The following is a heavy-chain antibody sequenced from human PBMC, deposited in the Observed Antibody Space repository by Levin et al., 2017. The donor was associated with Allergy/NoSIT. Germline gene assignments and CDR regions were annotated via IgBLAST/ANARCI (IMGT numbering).Heavy chain of an antibody. Sequence: ESLKISCTVSGGSISSSSYYWGWLRQPPGKGLEWIGSIFYSGSTYHNPSLESRVTISVDTNKNQFSLKLSSVTAADTAVYYCARILYRQTHYFDYWGQGTLVTVSS. D-gene: IGHD1-26*01. CDR1: GGSISSSSYY. J-gene: IGHJ4*02. CDR3: ARILYRQTHYFDY. CDR2: IFYSGST. V-gene: IGHV4-39*01.